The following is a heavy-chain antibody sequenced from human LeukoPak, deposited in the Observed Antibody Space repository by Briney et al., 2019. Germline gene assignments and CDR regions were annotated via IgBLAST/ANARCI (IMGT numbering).Heavy chain of an antibody. CDR3: ARESY. V-gene: IGHV4-39*07. J-gene: IGHJ4*02. Sequence: SETLSLTCTVSGGSISSSSYYWGWIRQPPGKGLEWIGSISYSGSTYYNPSLESRVTISVDTSKHQFSLKLSSVTAADTAVYYCARESYWGQGTLVTVSS. CDR1: GGSISSSSYY. CDR2: ISYSGST.